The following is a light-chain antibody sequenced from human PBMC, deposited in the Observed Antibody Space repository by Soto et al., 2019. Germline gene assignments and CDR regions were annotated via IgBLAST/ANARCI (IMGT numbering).Light chain of an antibody. Sequence: EIVMTQSPSTLGLSRGWRASLACRSIQSVSNSFLAWYQQKAGQSPRLLIYGASSRATGIPARFSGSGSGTEFTLTISSLQSEDFAVYYCQHYNNWPPYTFGQGTKVDIK. J-gene: IGKJ2*01. CDR1: QSVSNSF. V-gene: IGKV3D-15*01. CDR2: GAS. CDR3: QHYNNWPPYT.